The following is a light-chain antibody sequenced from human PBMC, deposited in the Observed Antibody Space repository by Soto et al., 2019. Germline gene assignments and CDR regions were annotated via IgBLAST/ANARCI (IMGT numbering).Light chain of an antibody. J-gene: IGKJ5*01. V-gene: IGKV3-15*01. Sequence: TPCPPTLSLPPGEGATLSCRASQSVGSSLAWYQQKPGQAPRLLIYGASTRATGIPARFSGSGSGTEFTLTISSLQSEDFEVYYCQQYNNWPITFGQGTRLEIK. CDR1: QSVGSS. CDR2: GAS. CDR3: QQYNNWPIT.